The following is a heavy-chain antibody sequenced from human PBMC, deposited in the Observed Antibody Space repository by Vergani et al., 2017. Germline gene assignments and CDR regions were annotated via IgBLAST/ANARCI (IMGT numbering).Heavy chain of an antibody. CDR2: ISYDGSNK. CDR3: AKGLLLWFGELFNGMDV. J-gene: IGHJ6*02. Sequence: QVQLVESGGGVVQPGRSLRLSCAASGFTFSSYGMHWVRQAPGKGLEWVAVISYDGSNKYYADSVKGRFTISRDNSKNTLYLQMNSLRAEDTAVYYCAKGLLLWFGELFNGMDVWGQGTTVTVSS. V-gene: IGHV3-30*18. D-gene: IGHD3-10*01. CDR1: GFTFSSYG.